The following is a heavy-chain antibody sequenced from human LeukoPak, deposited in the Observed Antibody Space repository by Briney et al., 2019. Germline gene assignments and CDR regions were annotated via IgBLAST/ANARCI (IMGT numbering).Heavy chain of an antibody. Sequence: NPSETLSLTCAVYGGSFSGYYWSWIRQPPGKGLEWIGEINHSGSTNYNPSLKSRVTISVDTSKNQFSLKLSSVTAADTAVYYCASQSDYGDYRHNNWFDPWGQGTLVTVSS. J-gene: IGHJ5*02. CDR2: INHSGST. CDR1: GGSFSGYY. V-gene: IGHV4-34*01. D-gene: IGHD4-17*01. CDR3: ASQSDYGDYRHNNWFDP.